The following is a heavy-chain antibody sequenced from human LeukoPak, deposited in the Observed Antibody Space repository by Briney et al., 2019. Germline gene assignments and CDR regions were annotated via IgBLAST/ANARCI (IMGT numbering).Heavy chain of an antibody. CDR1: GGSISSGGYY. CDR3: ARHARGSGWSEVFDY. V-gene: IGHV4-61*08. Sequence: SETLSLTCTVSGGSISSGGYYWSWIRQPPGKGLEWIGYIYHSGSTYYDPSLKSRVTVSVDTSKNQFSLKLSSVTAADTAVYYCARHARGSGWSEVFDYWGQGTLVTVSS. CDR2: IYHSGST. J-gene: IGHJ4*02. D-gene: IGHD6-19*01.